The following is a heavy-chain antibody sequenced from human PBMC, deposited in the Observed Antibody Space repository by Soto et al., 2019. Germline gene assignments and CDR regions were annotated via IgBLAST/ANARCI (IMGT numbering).Heavy chain of an antibody. Sequence: QVQLQESGPGLVKPSQTLSLTCTVSGGSISSGGYYWSWIRQHPGKGLGWIGYTYYSGSTYYNPSLKGRVTISVDTSKSQFSLTLSSMTAAYTAVYYCARTNKSIGYCSGCSCYNKVNWFDPWGQGALVTVSS. J-gene: IGHJ5*02. CDR1: GGSISSGGYY. CDR2: TYYSGST. CDR3: ARTNKSIGYCSGCSCYNKVNWFDP. V-gene: IGHV4-31*03. D-gene: IGHD2-15*01.